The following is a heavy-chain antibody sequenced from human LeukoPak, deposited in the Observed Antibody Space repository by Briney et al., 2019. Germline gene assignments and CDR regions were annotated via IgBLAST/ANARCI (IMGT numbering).Heavy chain of an antibody. CDR2: ISAYNGNT. J-gene: IGHJ4*02. D-gene: IGHD1-26*01. CDR3: ARLVVGATLSYYFDY. Sequence: ASVKVSCKASGYTFTSYGISWVRQAPGQGLEWMGWISAYNGNTNYAQKLQGRVTMTTDTSTSTAYMELRSLRSDDTAVYYCARLVVGATLSYYFDYWGQGTLVTVSS. V-gene: IGHV1-18*01. CDR1: GYTFTSYG.